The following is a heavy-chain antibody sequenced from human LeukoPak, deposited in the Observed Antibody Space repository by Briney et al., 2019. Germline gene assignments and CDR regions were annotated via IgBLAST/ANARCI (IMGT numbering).Heavy chain of an antibody. CDR2: LSEGGDTA. CDR3: AFSPLGDNYGFPY. CDR1: GFTFSSYA. Sequence: PGRSLRLSCAGSGFTFSSYAMHWVRQAPGRGLEWVSSLSEGGDTAYYADSAKGRFTIYRDNSRDTLYLQVNSLRADDTALYYCAFSPLGDNYGFPYWGQGALVIVSS. D-gene: IGHD5-18*01. V-gene: IGHV3-23*01. J-gene: IGHJ4*02.